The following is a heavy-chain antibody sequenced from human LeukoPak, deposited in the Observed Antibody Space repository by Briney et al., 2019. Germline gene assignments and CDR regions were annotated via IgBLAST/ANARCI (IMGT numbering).Heavy chain of an antibody. CDR2: IRSKAYGETA. V-gene: IGHV3-49*04. D-gene: IGHD1-1*01. CDR3: TRDRGAYNLYDY. CDR1: GFTFSSYW. Sequence: GGSLRLSCAASGFTFSSYWMSWVRQAPGKGLEWVGFIRSKAYGETADYAASVKGRFTISRDDSKAIAYLQMNSLKTEDTAVYHCTRDRGAYNLYDYWGQGTLVTVSS. J-gene: IGHJ4*02.